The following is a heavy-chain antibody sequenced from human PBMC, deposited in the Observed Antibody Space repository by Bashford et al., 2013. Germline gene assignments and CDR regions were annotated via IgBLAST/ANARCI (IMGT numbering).Heavy chain of an antibody. J-gene: IGHJ6*02. CDR1: RNTFNDYY. CDR3: AMAMDVNEALIVYYYYHGLDV. CDR2: FRPSSGGT. D-gene: IGHD2-21*01. V-gene: IGHV1-2*02. Sequence: ASVKVSCKASRNTFNDYYMHWVRQAPDQWLEWLGWFRPSSGGTNYAQKFRGRVTMTRDTSINTDYMELSSLTSDDTAIYYCAMAMDVNEALIVYYYYHGLDVWGQGTTVTVSS.